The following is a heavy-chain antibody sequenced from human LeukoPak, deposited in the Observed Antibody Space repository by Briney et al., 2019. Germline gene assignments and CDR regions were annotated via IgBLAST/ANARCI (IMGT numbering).Heavy chain of an antibody. V-gene: IGHV1-69*05. Sequence: SVKVSCKASGGTFSSYAISWVRQAPGQGLEWMGRIIPIFGTANYAQKFQGRVTITTDESTSTAYLELSSLRSEDTAVYYCARDRARIAVAGTGAFDIWGQGTMVTVSS. CDR3: ARDRARIAVAGTGAFDI. CDR1: GGTFSSYA. J-gene: IGHJ3*02. CDR2: IIPIFGTA. D-gene: IGHD6-19*01.